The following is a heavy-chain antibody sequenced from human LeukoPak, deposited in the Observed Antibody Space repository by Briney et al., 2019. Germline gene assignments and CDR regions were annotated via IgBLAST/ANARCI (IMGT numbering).Heavy chain of an antibody. V-gene: IGHV4-34*01. CDR3: ARSRLKTWFDP. CDR1: GGSFSGHY. Sequence: SSETLSLTCAVYGGSFSGHYWSWIRQPPGKGLEWIGEINHSGSTNYNPSLKSRVTISVDTSKNQFSLKLSSVTAADTAVYYCARSRLKTWFDPWGQGTLVTVSS. CDR2: INHSGST. J-gene: IGHJ5*02.